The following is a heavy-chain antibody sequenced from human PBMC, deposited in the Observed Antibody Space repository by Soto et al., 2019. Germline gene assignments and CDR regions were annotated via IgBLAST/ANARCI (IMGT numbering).Heavy chain of an antibody. D-gene: IGHD5-12*01. CDR2: IPSSGST. V-gene: IGHV4-61*01. Sequence: QAQLQESGPGPVKPSETLSLICTVSDGSVSSGNYYWTWIRQPPGKGLEWIGYIPSSGSTLYNPSLKSRVTISVDRSMNQFSLKVRSVTAADTAVYYCARDSLALFDSWGQGTLVTVSS. J-gene: IGHJ4*02. CDR3: ARDSLALFDS. CDR1: DGSVSSGNYY.